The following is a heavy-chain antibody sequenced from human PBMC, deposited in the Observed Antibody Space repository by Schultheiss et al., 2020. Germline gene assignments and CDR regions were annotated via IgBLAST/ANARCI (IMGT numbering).Heavy chain of an antibody. CDR2: ISTSSSRI. D-gene: IGHD5-18*01. J-gene: IGHJ4*02. V-gene: IGHV3-21*01. CDR3: ARDSGYSYGYFAKIDY. CDR1: GFIFSSYS. Sequence: GGSLRLSCAVSGFIFSSYSMNWVRQAPGKGLEWVSYISTSSSRIYYADSVKGRFTLSRDNAKNSLYLQMSSLRGEDTAVYYCARDSGYSYGYFAKIDYWGRGTLVTVSS.